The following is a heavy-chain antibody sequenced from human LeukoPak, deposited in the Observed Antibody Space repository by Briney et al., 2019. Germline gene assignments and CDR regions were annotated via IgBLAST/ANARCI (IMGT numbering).Heavy chain of an antibody. V-gene: IGHV4-31*03. J-gene: IGHJ4*02. CDR3: ARARFERHTNKGHFDY. Sequence: PSQTLSLTCTVSGGSISSGGYYWRWIRQHPGKGLEWIGYIYYSGSTYYNPSLKSRVTISVDTSKNQFSLKLSSVTAADTAVYYCARARFERHTNKGHFDYWGQGTLVTVSS. CDR1: GGSISSGGYY. CDR2: IYYSGST. D-gene: IGHD3-10*01.